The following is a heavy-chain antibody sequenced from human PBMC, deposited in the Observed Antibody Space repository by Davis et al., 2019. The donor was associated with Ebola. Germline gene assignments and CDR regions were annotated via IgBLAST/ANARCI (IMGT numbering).Heavy chain of an antibody. Sequence: AASVKVSCKASGGTFPSGGTFSSYAISWVRQAPGQGLEWMGGIIPILGTTNYAENFQGRVTIIADTSTSTAYMELSTLRSEDTAVYYCVRDRGFAGSYFGVFDFWGQGTQVTVSS. CDR1: GGTFSSYA. CDR3: VRDRGFAGSYFGVFDF. D-gene: IGHD1-26*01. CDR2: IIPILGTT. V-gene: IGHV1-69*06. J-gene: IGHJ4*02.